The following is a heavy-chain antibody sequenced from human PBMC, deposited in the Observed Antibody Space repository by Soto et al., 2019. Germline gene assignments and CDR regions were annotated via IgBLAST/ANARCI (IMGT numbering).Heavy chain of an antibody. CDR3: ARSRNSETCYFY. CDR1: GYTFTSYG. CDR2: ISAYSGYT. V-gene: IGHV1-18*01. Sequence: GASVKVSCKASGYTFTSYGIGWVRQAPGQGLEWMGWISAYSGYTNYAQNFRGRVTMTTETSTSTAYMELRNLRSDDTAVYYCARSRNSETCYFYWGQGILVTVSS. D-gene: IGHD1-26*01. J-gene: IGHJ4*02.